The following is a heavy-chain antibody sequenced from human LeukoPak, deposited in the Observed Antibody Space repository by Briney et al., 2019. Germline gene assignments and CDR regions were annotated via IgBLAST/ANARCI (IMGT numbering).Heavy chain of an antibody. Sequence: SGTLSLTCAVSGXSISSSNWWSWVRQPPGKGLEWIGEIYHSGSTNYNPSLKSRVTISVDKSKNQFSLKLSSVTAADTAVYYCARDIVVVPAALPSWGQGTLVTVSS. CDR1: GXSISSSNW. CDR2: IYHSGST. V-gene: IGHV4-4*02. J-gene: IGHJ4*02. D-gene: IGHD2-2*01. CDR3: ARDIVVVPAALPS.